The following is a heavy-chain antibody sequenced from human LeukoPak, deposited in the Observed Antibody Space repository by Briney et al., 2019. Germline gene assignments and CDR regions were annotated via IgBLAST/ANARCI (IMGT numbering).Heavy chain of an antibody. D-gene: IGHD3-10*01. J-gene: IGHJ5*02. V-gene: IGHV3-23*01. Sequence: GGSLRLSCAASGFTFSSYAMSWVRQAPGKGLEWVSAISGSGGSTYYADSVKGRFTISRDNSKNTLYLQMNSLRAEDTAVYYCAEDRRYYGSGSYWFDPWGQGTLVTVSS. CDR3: AEDRRYYGSGSYWFDP. CDR2: ISGSGGST. CDR1: GFTFSSYA.